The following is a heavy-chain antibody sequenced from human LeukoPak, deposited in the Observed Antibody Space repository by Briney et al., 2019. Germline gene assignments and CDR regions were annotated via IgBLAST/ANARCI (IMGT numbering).Heavy chain of an antibody. CDR3: ARGPGSPT. J-gene: IGHJ5*02. V-gene: IGHV4-59*12. CDR2: IYYSGST. CDR1: GGSISSYY. Sequence: SEALSLTCTVSGGSISSYYWSWIRQPPGKGLEWIGYIYYSGSTNYNPSLKSRVTISVDTSKNQFSLKLSSVTAADTAVYYCARGPGSPTWGQGTLVTVSS.